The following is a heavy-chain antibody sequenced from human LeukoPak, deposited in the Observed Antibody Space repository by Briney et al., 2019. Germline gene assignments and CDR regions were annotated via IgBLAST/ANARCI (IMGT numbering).Heavy chain of an antibody. D-gene: IGHD6-6*01. CDR2: MYYSGST. CDR1: GGSISGYY. V-gene: IGHV4-59*01. J-gene: IGHJ5*02. Sequence: SETLSLTCIVSGGSISGYYWSWIRQSPGKGLEWIAYMYYSGSTNYNPSLKSRVTVSLDTSKNQFSLKLSSVTAADTAVYYCARDLYGSTSSPFDPWGQGTLVTVSS. CDR3: ARDLYGSTSSPFDP.